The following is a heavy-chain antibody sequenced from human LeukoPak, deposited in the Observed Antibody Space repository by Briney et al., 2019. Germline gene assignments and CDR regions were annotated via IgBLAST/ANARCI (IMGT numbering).Heavy chain of an antibody. CDR3: AATVAYTSGWYY. CDR1: GITFSSYA. Sequence: GGSLRLSCAASGITFSSYAITWVRQAPGKGLEWVSTISSTGGTTYHADSVQGRFTISRDNFKNTLFLEMNSLRAEDTAVYYCAATVAYTSGWYYRGQGSLVTVSS. CDR2: ISSTGGTT. D-gene: IGHD6-19*01. V-gene: IGHV3-23*01. J-gene: IGHJ4*02.